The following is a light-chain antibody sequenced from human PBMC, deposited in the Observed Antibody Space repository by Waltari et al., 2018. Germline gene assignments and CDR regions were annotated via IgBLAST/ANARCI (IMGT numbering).Light chain of an antibody. V-gene: IGKV1-39*01. Sequence: DIQMPQSPSSLSASVRDRVTITCRTSQSISNYLNWYQQKPGKAPKLLIYAASSLQSGVPSRFSGSGSGTQFTLTISSLEPEDFATYFCQQSYSTPFSFGPGTKVDIK. CDR1: QSISNY. CDR3: QQSYSTPFS. CDR2: AAS. J-gene: IGKJ3*01.